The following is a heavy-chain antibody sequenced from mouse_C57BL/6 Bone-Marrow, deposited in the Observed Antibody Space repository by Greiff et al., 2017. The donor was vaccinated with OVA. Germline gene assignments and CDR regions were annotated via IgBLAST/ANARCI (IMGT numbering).Heavy chain of an antibody. V-gene: IGHV1-39*01. Sequence: EVKLVESGPELVKPGASVKISCKASGYSFTDYNMNWVKQSNGKSLEWIGVINPNYGTTSYNQKFKGKATLTVDQSSSTAYMQLNSLTSEDSAVYYCARGEFPSFYYYGSSYDFDYWGQGTTLTVSS. CDR2: INPNYGTT. J-gene: IGHJ2*01. CDR3: ARGEFPSFYYYGSSYDFDY. CDR1: GYSFTDYN. D-gene: IGHD1-1*01.